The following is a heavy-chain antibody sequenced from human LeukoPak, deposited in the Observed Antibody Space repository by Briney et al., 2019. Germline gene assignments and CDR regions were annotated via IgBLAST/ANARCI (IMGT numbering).Heavy chain of an antibody. CDR2: IYSGGST. D-gene: IGHD5-18*01. V-gene: IGHV3-66*01. CDR1: GFTFGDYA. J-gene: IGHJ4*02. CDR3: ARDRSYGRFFDY. Sequence: PGGSLRLSCTASGFTFGDYAMSWVRQAPGKGLEWVSVIYSGGSTYYADSVKGRFTISRDNSKNTLYLQMNSLRAEDTAVYYCARDRSYGRFFDYWGQGTLVTVSS.